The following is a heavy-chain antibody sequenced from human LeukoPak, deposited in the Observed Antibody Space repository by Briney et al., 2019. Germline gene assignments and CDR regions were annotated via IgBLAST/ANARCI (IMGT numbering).Heavy chain of an antibody. V-gene: IGHV3-30*03. Sequence: GGSLRLSCAASGFTFSHYGVHWVRQAPGKGLEWVAVISYDGSNKYFADSVKGRFTISRDNSKNTVFLQMNSLRAEDTAVYYCARGVAARLGKAYYYYYMDVWGKGTTVTVSS. D-gene: IGHD6-6*01. CDR1: GFTFSHYG. CDR2: ISYDGSNK. J-gene: IGHJ6*03. CDR3: ARGVAARLGKAYYYYYMDV.